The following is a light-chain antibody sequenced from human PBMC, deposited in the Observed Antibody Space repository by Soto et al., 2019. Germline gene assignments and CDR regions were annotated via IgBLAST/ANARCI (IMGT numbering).Light chain of an antibody. CDR2: LEDSGNY. CDR3: ETWDSNTRV. V-gene: IGLV4-60*03. J-gene: IGLJ3*02. Sequence: QSVLTQSSSASASLGSSVKLTCALSSRHSSYIIAWHQQQPGKAPRYLMKLEDSGNYNKGSGVPDRFSGSSSGADRYLTISNLQSEDEAEYYCETWDSNTRVFGGGTQLTVL. CDR1: SRHSSYI.